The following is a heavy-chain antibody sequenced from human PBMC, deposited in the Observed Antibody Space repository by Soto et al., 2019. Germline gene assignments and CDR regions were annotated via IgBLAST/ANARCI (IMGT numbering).Heavy chain of an antibody. Sequence: ASVKVSCKASGGTFSSYAISWVRQAPGQGLEWMGGIIPIFGTANYAQKFQGRVTSTADESTSTAYMELSSLRSEDTAVYYCARSFHYYDRPDPSVYFDYWGQGTLVTVSS. V-gene: IGHV1-69*13. CDR1: GGTFSSYA. D-gene: IGHD3-22*01. CDR3: ARSFHYYDRPDPSVYFDY. CDR2: IIPIFGTA. J-gene: IGHJ4*02.